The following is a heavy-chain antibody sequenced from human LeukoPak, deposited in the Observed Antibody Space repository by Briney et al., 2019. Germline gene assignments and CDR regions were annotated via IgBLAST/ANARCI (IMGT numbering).Heavy chain of an antibody. CDR2: IFTSGST. CDR1: GGSISSYC. D-gene: IGHD1-14*01. CDR3: ARDSRSSQNYYYYYMDV. J-gene: IGHJ6*03. Sequence: KPSETLSLTCTVSGGSISSYCWSWVRQPPGKGLEWIGYIFTSGSTDYNPSLKSRVTMSVDTSKNQFSLKLSSVTAADTAVYYCARDSRSSQNYYYYYMDVWGKGTTVTVSS. V-gene: IGHV4-4*09.